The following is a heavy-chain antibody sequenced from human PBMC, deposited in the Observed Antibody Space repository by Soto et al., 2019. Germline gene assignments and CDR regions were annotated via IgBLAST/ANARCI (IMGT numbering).Heavy chain of an antibody. J-gene: IGHJ4*02. CDR2: INHSGST. CDR1: CGSFSGYY. V-gene: IGHV4-34*01. D-gene: IGHD3-9*01. CDR3: AIMYYDILTGYVQGYFDY. Sequence: TSETLSLTRAVYCGSFSGYYRSWIRQPPGKGLEWIGEINHSGSTNYNPSLKSRVTISVDKSKNHFSLKLSSVTAADTAVYYCAIMYYDILTGYVQGYFDYWGQGTRVNVSS.